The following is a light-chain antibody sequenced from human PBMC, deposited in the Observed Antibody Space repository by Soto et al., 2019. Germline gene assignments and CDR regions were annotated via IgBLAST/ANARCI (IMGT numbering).Light chain of an antibody. CDR1: QSVSTNY. J-gene: IGKJ4*01. CDR3: QQYGRSPS. CDR2: DAY. V-gene: IGKV3D-20*01. Sequence: DIVLTQSPTTPSLSPGGRSTLYCVASQSVSTNYLAWYQQKPGLAPSLLIYDAYTRATGISDRFSGSGSGADFILTISRLEPEDFAVYYCQQYGRSPSFGGGTKVDI.